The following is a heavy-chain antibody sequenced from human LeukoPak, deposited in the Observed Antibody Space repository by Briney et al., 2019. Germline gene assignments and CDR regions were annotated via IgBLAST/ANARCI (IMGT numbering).Heavy chain of an antibody. Sequence: GGSLRLSCAASGFTFRSNYMSWVRQAPGKGLEGVSIIYGGGSVFYADSVKGRFTISRDNSKNTLYLQMNSLRGEDTAVYYCARGGSYLSAFGIWGQGTMVTVSS. J-gene: IGHJ3*02. CDR2: IYGGGSV. CDR3: ARGGSYLSAFGI. V-gene: IGHV3-53*01. D-gene: IGHD1-26*01. CDR1: GFTFRSNY.